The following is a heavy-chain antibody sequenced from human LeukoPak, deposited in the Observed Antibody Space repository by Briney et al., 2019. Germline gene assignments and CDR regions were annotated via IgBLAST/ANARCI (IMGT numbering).Heavy chain of an antibody. J-gene: IGHJ5*02. D-gene: IGHD3-22*01. V-gene: IGHV4-59*01. Sequence: KASETLSITCNIRGGSISSYYWSWIRQPPGKAVEWIGYIYYSGSTNYNPSLKSRVTLSVDTSKNQSSLKLSTVTASDTAVYYCARDQIDSSGYYYSNWFDPWGQGTLVTVSS. CDR2: IYYSGST. CDR3: ARDQIDSSGYYYSNWFDP. CDR1: GGSISSYY.